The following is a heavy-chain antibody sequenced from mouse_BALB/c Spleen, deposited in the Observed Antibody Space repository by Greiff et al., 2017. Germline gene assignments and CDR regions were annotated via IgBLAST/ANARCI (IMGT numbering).Heavy chain of an antibody. CDR3: ARIYYGYAMDY. Sequence: EVNVVESGGGLVKPGGSLKLSCAASGFAFSSYDMSWVRQTPEKRLEWVAYISSGGGSTYYPDTVKGRFTISRDNAKNTLYLQMSSLKSEDTAMYYCARIYYGYAMDYWGQGTSVTVSS. J-gene: IGHJ4*01. V-gene: IGHV5-12-1*01. CDR1: GFAFSSYD. CDR2: ISSGGGST. D-gene: IGHD2-1*01.